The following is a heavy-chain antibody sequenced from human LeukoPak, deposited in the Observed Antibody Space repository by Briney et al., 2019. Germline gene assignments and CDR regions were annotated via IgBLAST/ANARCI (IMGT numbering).Heavy chain of an antibody. CDR3: AKDRSGDGYNFDY. CDR1: GFTFDDYA. V-gene: IGHV3-9*01. CDR2: ISWNSGSI. Sequence: GRSLRLSCAASGFTFDDYAMHWVRQAPGEGLEWVSGISWNSGSIGYADSVKGRFTTSRDNAKNSLYLQMNSLRAEDTALYYCAKDRSGDGYNFDYWGQGTLVTVSS. J-gene: IGHJ4*02. D-gene: IGHD5-24*01.